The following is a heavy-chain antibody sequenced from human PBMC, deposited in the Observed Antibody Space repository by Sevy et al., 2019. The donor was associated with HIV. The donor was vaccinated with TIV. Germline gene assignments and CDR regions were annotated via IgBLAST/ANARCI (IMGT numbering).Heavy chain of an antibody. CDR1: GYTFTSYG. J-gene: IGHJ4*02. CDR3: ARALRGSSSGLYYFDY. D-gene: IGHD6-6*01. V-gene: IGHV1-18*01. Sequence: ASVKVSCKASGYTFTSYGISWVRQALGQGLEWMGWISAYNGNTNYAQKLQGRVTMTTDTSTSTAYMELRSLRSDDTAVYYCARALRGSSSGLYYFDYWGQGTLVTVSS. CDR2: ISAYNGNT.